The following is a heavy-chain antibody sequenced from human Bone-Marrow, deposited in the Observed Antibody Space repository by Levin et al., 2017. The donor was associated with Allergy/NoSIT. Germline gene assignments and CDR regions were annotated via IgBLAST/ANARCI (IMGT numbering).Heavy chain of an antibody. J-gene: IGHJ4*02. CDR3: TSKRGRF. Sequence: PGESLKISCTASGFTFGDYAMSWVRQAPGKGLEWVGFIRSKAYGGTTEYAASVKGRFTISRDDSKSIAYLQMNSLKTEDTAVYYCTSKRGRFWGQGTLVTVSS. V-gene: IGHV3-49*04. CDR1: GFTFGDYA. D-gene: IGHD4-17*01. CDR2: IRSKAYGGTT.